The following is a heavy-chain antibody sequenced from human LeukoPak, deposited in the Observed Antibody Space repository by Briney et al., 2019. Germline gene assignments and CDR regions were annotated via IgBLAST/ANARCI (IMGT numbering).Heavy chain of an antibody. CDR2: IKSKSDGGTT. J-gene: IGHJ4*02. CDR1: GFTFSNAW. D-gene: IGHD3-10*01. V-gene: IGHV3-15*01. Sequence: GGSLRLSCAASGFTFSNAWMSWVRQAPGKGLEWVGRIKSKSDGGTTDYAAPVRGRLTISRDDSKNTLYLQMNSLKTEDTALYYSTTATKTDYYGSGSYSFDFWGQGTLVIVSS. CDR3: TTATKTDYYGSGSYSFDF.